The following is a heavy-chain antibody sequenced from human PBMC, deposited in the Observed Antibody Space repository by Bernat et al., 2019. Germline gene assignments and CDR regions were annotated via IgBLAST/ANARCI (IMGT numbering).Heavy chain of an antibody. V-gene: IGHV3-11*06. J-gene: IGHJ4*02. CDR1: GFPFIDSS. D-gene: IGHD3-16*01. Sequence: QVQLVESGGGLVKPEGSLGPPFAAFGFPFIDSSLTWSPQPPGRGLGWVSYISSSSTYTNYADSVKGRFTISRDNAKNSLYLQMNSLRAEDTAVYYCARSYASGSYIDYWGQGTMVTASS. CDR2: ISSSSTYT. CDR3: ARSYASGSYIDY.